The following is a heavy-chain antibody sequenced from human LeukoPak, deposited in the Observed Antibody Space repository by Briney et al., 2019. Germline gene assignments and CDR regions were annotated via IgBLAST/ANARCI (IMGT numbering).Heavy chain of an antibody. V-gene: IGHV1-46*01. D-gene: IGHD1-26*01. CDR3: ARGREGSGFDI. Sequence: ASVKVSCKPSGSTFTSYYMHWVRQAPGQGLEWMGIINPSGGSTSYARKFQGRVTMSRDTSTSTVYMELTSLRSEDTAVYYCARGREGSGFDIWGQGTMVTVSS. CDR2: INPSGGST. J-gene: IGHJ3*02. CDR1: GSTFTSYY.